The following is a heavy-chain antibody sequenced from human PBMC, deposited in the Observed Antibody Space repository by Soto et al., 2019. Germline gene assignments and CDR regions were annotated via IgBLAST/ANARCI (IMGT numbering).Heavy chain of an antibody. D-gene: IGHD1-1*01. J-gene: IGHJ4*02. V-gene: IGHV4-4*02. Sequence: QVQLQESGPGLVNPSGTLSLTCAVSGDSISSGYWWTWVRQTPGKGLEWIGEISPSGSPNYNPSLKSPVTISVDKSKNHFYLKLISATAADTSVYYCARGGRGERVTGDYFDYWAQGTLVPVSS. CDR3: ARGGRGERVTGDYFDY. CDR1: GDSISSGYW. CDR2: ISPSGSP.